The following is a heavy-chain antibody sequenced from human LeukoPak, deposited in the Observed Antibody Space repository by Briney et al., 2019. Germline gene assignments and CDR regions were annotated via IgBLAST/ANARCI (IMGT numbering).Heavy chain of an antibody. CDR2: VHLSGAS. D-gene: IGHD1-26*01. CDR1: GGSILSTNW. CDR3: ARESGAFSPFGF. V-gene: IGHV4-4*02. J-gene: IGHJ4*02. Sequence: SETLSLTCTVSGGSILSTNWWSWVRQPPGKGLEWIGEVHLSGASNYNPSLKSRVSMSIDKSRNHLSLELTSVTAADTAIYYCARESGAFSPFGFWGQGTLVTVSS.